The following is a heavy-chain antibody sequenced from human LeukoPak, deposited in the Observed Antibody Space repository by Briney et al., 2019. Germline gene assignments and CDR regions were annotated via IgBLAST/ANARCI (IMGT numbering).Heavy chain of an antibody. CDR2: IYSGGST. V-gene: IGHV3-66*01. D-gene: IGHD3-22*01. Sequence: GGSLRLSCAASGFTVSSNYMSWVRQAPGKGLEWVSVIYSGGSTYYADSVKGRFTISRDNSKNTLYLQMNSLRAEDTAVYYCARVLSGYYDTPDYWGQGTLVTVSS. J-gene: IGHJ4*02. CDR1: GFTVSSNY. CDR3: ARVLSGYYDTPDY.